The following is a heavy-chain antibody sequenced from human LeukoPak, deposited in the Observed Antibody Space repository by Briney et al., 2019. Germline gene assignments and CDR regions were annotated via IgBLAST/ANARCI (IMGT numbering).Heavy chain of an antibody. CDR1: GFTFSSYS. Sequence: PGGPLRLSCAASGFTFSSYSMNWVRQAPGKGPEWVSSISSSSSYIYYADSVKGRFTISRDNAKNSLYLQMNSLRAEDTAVYYCARDLDYYDSRGYLHWGQGTLVTVSS. CDR3: ARDLDYYDSRGYLH. J-gene: IGHJ4*02. D-gene: IGHD3-22*01. V-gene: IGHV3-21*01. CDR2: ISSSSSYI.